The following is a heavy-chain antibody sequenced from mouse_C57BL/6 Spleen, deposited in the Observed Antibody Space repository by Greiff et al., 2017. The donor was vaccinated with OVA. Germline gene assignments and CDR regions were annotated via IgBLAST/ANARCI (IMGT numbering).Heavy chain of an antibody. CDR1: GFSFNTYA. D-gene: IGHD1-1*01. CDR3: VRQDYGSRAPYYAMDY. V-gene: IGHV10-1*01. Sequence: EVQVVESGGGLVQPKGSLKLSCAASGFSFNTYAMNWVRQAPGKGLEWVARIRSKSNNYATYYADSVKDRFTISRDDSESMLYLQMNNLKTEDTAMYYCVRQDYGSRAPYYAMDYWGQGTSVTVSS. J-gene: IGHJ4*01. CDR2: IRSKSNNYAT.